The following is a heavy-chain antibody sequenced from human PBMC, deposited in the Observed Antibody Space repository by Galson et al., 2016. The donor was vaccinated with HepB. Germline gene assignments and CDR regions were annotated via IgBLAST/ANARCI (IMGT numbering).Heavy chain of an antibody. D-gene: IGHD3-22*01. V-gene: IGHV4-31*03. Sequence: TLSLTCTVSGGSISSGGYYWSWIRQHPGKGLEWIGYIYYSGSTYYNPSLKSRVTISVDTSKNQFSLKLSSVTAADTAVYSCARDRYYYDSSGRKRWQYFDLWGRGTLVTVSS. CDR1: GGSISSGGYY. J-gene: IGHJ2*01. CDR2: IYYSGST. CDR3: ARDRYYYDSSGRKRWQYFDL.